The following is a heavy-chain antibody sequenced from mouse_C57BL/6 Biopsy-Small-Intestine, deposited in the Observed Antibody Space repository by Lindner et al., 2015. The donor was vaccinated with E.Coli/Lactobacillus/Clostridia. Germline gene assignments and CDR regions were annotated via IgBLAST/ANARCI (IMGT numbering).Heavy chain of an antibody. D-gene: IGHD2-4*01. Sequence: VQLQESGPELVKPGASVKMSCTASGYSFTDYNMNWVKQSNGKSLEWIGEIFPGGSSYYNEKFKGKATLTVDTSSSTAYMQLSSLTSEDSAVYFCARGAIYYDYDDAMDYWGQGTSVTVSS. CDR3: ARGAIYYDYDDAMDY. V-gene: IGHV1-83*01. J-gene: IGHJ4*01. CDR2: IFPGGSS. CDR1: GYSFTDYN.